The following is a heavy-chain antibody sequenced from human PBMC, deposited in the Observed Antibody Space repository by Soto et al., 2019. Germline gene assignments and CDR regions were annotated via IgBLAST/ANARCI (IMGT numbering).Heavy chain of an antibody. CDR2: IYYSGST. J-gene: IGHJ5*02. D-gene: IGHD6-19*01. Sequence: SETLSLTCTVSGGSVSSGSYYWSWIRQPPGKGLEWIGYIYYSGSTNSNPSLKSRVTISVDTSKNQFSLKLSSVTAADTAVYYCARGIAVAGTSYWFDPWGQGTLVTVSS. CDR1: GGSVSSGSYY. V-gene: IGHV4-61*01. CDR3: ARGIAVAGTSYWFDP.